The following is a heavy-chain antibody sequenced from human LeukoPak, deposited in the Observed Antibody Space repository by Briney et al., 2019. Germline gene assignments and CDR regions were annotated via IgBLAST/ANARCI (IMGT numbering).Heavy chain of an antibody. Sequence: QSGGSLRLSCAASGFTFSSYAMSWVRQAPGKGLEWVSTINGGGVNTHYADSVKGRFTISRDNSKNTLYLQMNSLRAEDTAVYYCAKEGSIAVAGGFDYWGQGTLVTVSS. D-gene: IGHD6-19*01. V-gene: IGHV3-23*01. CDR3: AKEGSIAVAGGFDY. J-gene: IGHJ4*02. CDR2: INGGGVNT. CDR1: GFTFSSYA.